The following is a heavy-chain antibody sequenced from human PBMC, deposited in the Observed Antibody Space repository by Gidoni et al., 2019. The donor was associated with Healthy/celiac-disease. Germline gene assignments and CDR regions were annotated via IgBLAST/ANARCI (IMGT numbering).Heavy chain of an antibody. D-gene: IGHD3-22*01. Sequence: EVQLLEYGGGLVQPGGSLRLTCAAYGFTFSSYAMSGVRQAPGKGLEWVSVISGSGGSTYYADSVKVRFTISRDNSKNTLYLQMNSLRADDTAVYYCAKDRGYYYDSSCYYASEGDYWGQGTLVTVSS. CDR2: ISGSGGST. CDR3: AKDRGYYYDSSCYYASEGDY. J-gene: IGHJ4*02. CDR1: GFTFSSYA. V-gene: IGHV3-23*01.